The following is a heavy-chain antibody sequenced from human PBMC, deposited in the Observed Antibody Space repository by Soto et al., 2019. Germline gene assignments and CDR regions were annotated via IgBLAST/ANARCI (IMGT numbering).Heavy chain of an antibody. J-gene: IGHJ4*02. CDR2: IYWDDDK. CDR3: ARTVHGYNLPSFDY. D-gene: IGHD5-12*01. V-gene: IGHV2-5*02. Sequence: SGPTLVNPTRTLTMTCTFSGFSLSTSGVGVGWIRQPPGKALEWLALIYWDDDKRYSPSLKSRLTITKDTSKNQVVLTMTNMDPVDTATYYCARTVHGYNLPSFDYWGQGTLVTVSS. CDR1: GFSLSTSGVG.